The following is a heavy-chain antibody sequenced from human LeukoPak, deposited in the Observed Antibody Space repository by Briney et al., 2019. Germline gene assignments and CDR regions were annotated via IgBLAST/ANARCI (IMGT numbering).Heavy chain of an antibody. D-gene: IGHD3-3*01. CDR2: IWYDGSNK. Sequence: GGSLRLSCAASGFTFSSYGMHGVREAPGKGLEWVAVIWYDGSNKYYADSVKGRFTISRDNSKNTLYLQMNSLGAEDTAVYYCARDFSSWGQGTLVTVSS. V-gene: IGHV3-33*01. J-gene: IGHJ4*02. CDR3: ARDFSS. CDR1: GFTFSSYG.